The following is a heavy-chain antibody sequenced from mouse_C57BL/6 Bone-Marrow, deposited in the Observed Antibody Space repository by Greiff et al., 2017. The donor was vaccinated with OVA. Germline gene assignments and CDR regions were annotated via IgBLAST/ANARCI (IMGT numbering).Heavy chain of an antibody. CDR3: VRQGGCALDY. CDR1: GFSFNTYA. V-gene: IGHV10-1*01. Sequence: EVQLVESGGGLVQPKGSLKLSCAASGFSFNTYAMNWVRQAPGKGLEWVARIRSKSNNYATYYADSVKDRFTISRDDSESMLYLQLNNLKTEDAAMYYCVRQGGCALDYWGQGTTLTVSS. J-gene: IGHJ2*01. CDR2: IRSKSNNYAT.